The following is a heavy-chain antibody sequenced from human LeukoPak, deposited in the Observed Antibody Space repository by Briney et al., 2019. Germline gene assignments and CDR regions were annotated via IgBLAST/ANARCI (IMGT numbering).Heavy chain of an antibody. CDR3: ARARPGWYLDA. J-gene: IGHJ2*01. D-gene: IGHD1-14*01. V-gene: IGHV3-13*01. Sequence: GGSLRLSCAASGFTFRSHDMHWVRQVSGKGLEWVSAIGTAGDTYYQDSVKGRFTISREDAQNSLYLQMNSLRAGDTAVYYCARARPGWYLDAWGRGTLVTVSS. CDR2: IGTAGDT. CDR1: GFTFRSHD.